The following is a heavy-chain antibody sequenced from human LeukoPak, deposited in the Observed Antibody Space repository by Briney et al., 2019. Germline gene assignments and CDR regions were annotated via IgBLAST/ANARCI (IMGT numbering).Heavy chain of an antibody. J-gene: IGHJ3*02. CDR3: AKEIGIVVVPAADDAFDI. D-gene: IGHD2-2*01. CDR1: GFTFSSYA. CDR2: ISGSGGST. Sequence: GGSLRLSCAASGFTFSSYAMSWVRQAPGKGLEWVSAISGSGGSTYYADSVKGRFTISRDNSKNTLYLQMNSLRAEDTAVYYCAKEIGIVVVPAADDAFDIWGQGSMVTVSS. V-gene: IGHV3-23*01.